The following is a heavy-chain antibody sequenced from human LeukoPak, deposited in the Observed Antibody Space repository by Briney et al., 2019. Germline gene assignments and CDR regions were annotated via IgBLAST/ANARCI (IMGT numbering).Heavy chain of an antibody. CDR1: GGTFSSYA. CDR3: ASSTSSVVVTATYFDY. J-gene: IGHJ4*02. V-gene: IGHV1-69*05. Sequence: ASVKVSCKASGGTFSSYAISWVRQAPGQGLEWMGRIIPIFGTANYAQKFQGRVTITTDESTSTAYMELSSLRSEDTAVYYCASSTSSVVVTATYFDYWGQGTLVTVSP. CDR2: IIPIFGTA. D-gene: IGHD2-21*02.